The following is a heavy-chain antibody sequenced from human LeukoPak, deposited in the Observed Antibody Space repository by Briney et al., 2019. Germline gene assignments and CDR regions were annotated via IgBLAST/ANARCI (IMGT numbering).Heavy chain of an antibody. V-gene: IGHV3-21*05. CDR3: ARGRYDSRIFDY. CDR2: ISSSSSYI. Sequence: PGGSLRLSCAASGFIFSTYSMNWVRQAPGKGLEWVSYISSSSSYIYYADSVKGRFTISRDNAKKSLYLQMNSLRAEDTAVYYCARGRYDSRIFDYWGQGTLVTVSS. D-gene: IGHD3-22*01. CDR1: GFIFSTYS. J-gene: IGHJ4*02.